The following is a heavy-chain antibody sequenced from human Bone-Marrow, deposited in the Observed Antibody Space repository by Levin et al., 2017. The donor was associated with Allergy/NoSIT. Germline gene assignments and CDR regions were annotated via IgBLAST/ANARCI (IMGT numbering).Heavy chain of an antibody. CDR1: GFTFTSYE. Sequence: GGSLRLSCGASGFTFTSYEMNWVRQAPGKGLEWIAYISSSGSMINYADSVKGRFTISRDNAKNSLSLQMNSLRVEDTAVYYCARDSTYCGDDCFSGEYFQFWGRGTLVTVSS. CDR3: ARDSTYCGDDCFSGEYFQF. J-gene: IGHJ1*01. V-gene: IGHV3-48*03. CDR2: ISSSGSMI. D-gene: IGHD2-21*02.